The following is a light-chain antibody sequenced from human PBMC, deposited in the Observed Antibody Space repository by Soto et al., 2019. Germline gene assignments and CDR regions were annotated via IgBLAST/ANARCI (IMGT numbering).Light chain of an antibody. Sequence: DIQMTQSPSSLSASVGDRVTITCRASQTIGTYLNWYQQSPGKAPKLLIYAASTLQIGVPSRFSGSGSGTDFTLTISSLQPEDFAIYYCQQSTGIPYTFGQGTKLEIK. J-gene: IGKJ2*01. CDR1: QTIGTY. CDR2: AAS. V-gene: IGKV1-39*01. CDR3: QQSTGIPYT.